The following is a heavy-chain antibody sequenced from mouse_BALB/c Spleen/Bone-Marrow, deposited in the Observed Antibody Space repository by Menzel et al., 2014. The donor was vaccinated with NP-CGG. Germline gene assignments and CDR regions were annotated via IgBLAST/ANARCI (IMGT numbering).Heavy chain of an antibody. D-gene: IGHD2-1*01. J-gene: IGHJ4*01. V-gene: IGHV5-6-4*01. CDR2: ISSGGSYT. CDR1: GFTFSSYT. Sequence: EVKLVESGGGLVKPGGSLKLSCAASGFTFSSYTMSWVRQTPEKRLEGVATISSGGSYTYYPDSVKGRFTISRDNAKNTLYLQMSSLKSEDTAMYYCTRDGKGNYDYAMDYWGQGTSVTVSS. CDR3: TRDGKGNYDYAMDY.